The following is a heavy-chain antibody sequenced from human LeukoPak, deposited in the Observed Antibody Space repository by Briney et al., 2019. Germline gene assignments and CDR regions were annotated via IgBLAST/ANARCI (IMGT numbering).Heavy chain of an antibody. D-gene: IGHD4-11*01. CDR2: INSDGSST. CDR3: ARATIYSNYYFDY. Sequence: GGSLRLSCAASGFTFSSYWMHWVRQAPGKGLVSVSRINSDGSSTSYADSVKGRFTISRDNAKNTLYLQMNSLRAEDTAVYYCARATIYSNYYFDYWGQGTLVTVSS. CDR1: GFTFSSYW. J-gene: IGHJ4*02. V-gene: IGHV3-74*01.